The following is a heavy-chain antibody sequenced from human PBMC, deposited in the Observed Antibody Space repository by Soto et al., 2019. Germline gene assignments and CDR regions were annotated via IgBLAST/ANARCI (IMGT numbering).Heavy chain of an antibody. J-gene: IGHJ4*02. Sequence: SLRLSCAASGFTFDDYAMHWVRQAPGKGLERVSGISWNSGSVGYADSVKGRFTISRDNAKNSLYLQMNSLRAEDTAFYYCAKDLTNYDSSGHYFDFWGQGTLVTVSS. V-gene: IGHV3-9*01. CDR3: AKDLTNYDSSGHYFDF. CDR1: GFTFDDYA. D-gene: IGHD3-22*01. CDR2: ISWNSGSV.